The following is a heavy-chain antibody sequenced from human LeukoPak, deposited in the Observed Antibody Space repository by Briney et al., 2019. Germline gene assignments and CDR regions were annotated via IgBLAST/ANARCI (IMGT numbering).Heavy chain of an antibody. CDR2: IYYSGST. J-gene: IGHJ3*02. CDR3: AREGSPGAFDI. Sequence: SETLSLTCTVSGGSISSYYWSWIRQPPGKGLEWIGYIYYSGSTNYNPSLKSRVTISVDTSKNQFSPKLSSVTAADTAVYYCAREGSPGAFDIWGQGTMVTVSS. D-gene: IGHD3-10*01. V-gene: IGHV4-59*01. CDR1: GGSISSYY.